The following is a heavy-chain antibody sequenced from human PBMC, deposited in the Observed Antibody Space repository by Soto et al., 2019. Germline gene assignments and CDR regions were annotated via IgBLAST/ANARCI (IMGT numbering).Heavy chain of an antibody. CDR1: GGTFSSYA. D-gene: IGHD6-13*01. CDR3: GKGPRGGGSSWFPPDYYYGMDV. V-gene: IGHV1-69*12. CDR2: IIPIFGTA. J-gene: IGHJ6*02. Sequence: QVQLVQSGAEVKKPGSSVKVSCKASGGTFSSYAISWVRQAPGQGLEWMGGIIPIFGTANYAQKFQGRVTITADESTSTAYMELSSLRSEDTAVYYCGKGPRGGGSSWFPPDYYYGMDVWGQGTTVTVSS.